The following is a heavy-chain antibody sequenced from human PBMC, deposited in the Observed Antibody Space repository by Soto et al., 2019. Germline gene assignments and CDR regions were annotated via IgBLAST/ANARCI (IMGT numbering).Heavy chain of an antibody. CDR1: GGTFSSYA. Sequence: QVQLVQSGAEVKKPGSSVKVSCKASGGTFSSYAISWVRQAPGQGLEWMGGIIPIFGTANYAQKFQGRVTITADESTSTAYMELSSLRTEDTDVYYCARDGYNFNGMDVWGQGTTVTVSS. CDR2: IIPIFGTA. D-gene: IGHD5-12*01. V-gene: IGHV1-69*01. CDR3: ARDGYNFNGMDV. J-gene: IGHJ6*02.